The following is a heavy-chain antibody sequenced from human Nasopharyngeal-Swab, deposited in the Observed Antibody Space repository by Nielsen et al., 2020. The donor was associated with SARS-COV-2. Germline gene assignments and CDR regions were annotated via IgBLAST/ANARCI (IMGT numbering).Heavy chain of an antibody. CDR3: ARDMSGYGIEDYYYYGMDV. J-gene: IGHJ6*02. D-gene: IGHD5-12*01. CDR1: GYTFTSYD. Sequence: ASVKVSCKASGYTFTSYDINWVRQATGQGLEWMGWMNPNSGNTGYAQKFQGRVTMTRNTSISTAYMELSSLRSEDTAVYYCARDMSGYGIEDYYYYGMDVWGQGTTVTVSS. V-gene: IGHV1-8*01. CDR2: MNPNSGNT.